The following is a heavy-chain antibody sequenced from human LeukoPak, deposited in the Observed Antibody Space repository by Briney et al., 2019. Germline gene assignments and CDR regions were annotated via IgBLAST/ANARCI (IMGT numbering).Heavy chain of an antibody. J-gene: IGHJ4*02. V-gene: IGHV1-69*05. Sequence: ASVKVSCKASGGTFSSYAISWVRQAPGQGLEWMGGIIPIFGTANYAQKFQGRVTITTDESTSTAYMELSSLRSEDTAVYYCARPIVGATTLGYWGQGTLVTVSS. CDR3: ARPIVGATTLGY. CDR1: GGTFSSYA. CDR2: IIPIFGTA. D-gene: IGHD1-26*01.